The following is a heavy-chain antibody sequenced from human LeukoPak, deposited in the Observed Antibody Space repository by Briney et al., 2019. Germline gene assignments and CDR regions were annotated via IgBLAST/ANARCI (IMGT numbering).Heavy chain of an antibody. CDR1: GGSISSYY. CDR3: ARVFVPAAPYGMDV. V-gene: IGHV4-4*07. Sequence: KPSETLSLTCTVSGGSISSYYWSWIRQPAGKGLEWIGRIYTSGSTNYNPSLKSRVTMSVDTSKNQFSLKLSSVTAADTAVYYCARVFVPAAPYGMDVWGQGTTVTVSS. CDR2: IYTSGST. J-gene: IGHJ6*02. D-gene: IGHD2-2*01.